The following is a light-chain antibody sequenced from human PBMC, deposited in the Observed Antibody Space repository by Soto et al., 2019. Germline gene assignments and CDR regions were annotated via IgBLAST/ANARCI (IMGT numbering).Light chain of an antibody. CDR3: QQYNNWPPVT. CDR1: QSVGSN. CDR2: GAS. J-gene: IGKJ1*01. V-gene: IGKV3-15*01. Sequence: EIVMTQSPATLSVSPGERATLSCRASQSVGSNLAWYQQKPGQDPRLLIFGASTRATGIQARFSGSGSGTEFTLTISSLQSEDFAVYYCQQYNNWPPVTFGQGTKVEIK.